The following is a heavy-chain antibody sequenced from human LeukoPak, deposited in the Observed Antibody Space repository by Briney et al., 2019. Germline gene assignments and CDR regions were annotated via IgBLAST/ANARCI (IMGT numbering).Heavy chain of an antibody. Sequence: SETLSLTCTVSGGSISSSSYYWGWIRQPPGKGLEWIGSIYYSGSTYYNPSLKSRVTISVDTSKNQFSLKLSFVTAADTAVYYCARTRSSGYLTFDYWGQGILVTVSS. CDR2: IYYSGST. CDR1: GGSISSSSYY. J-gene: IGHJ4*02. D-gene: IGHD3-22*01. V-gene: IGHV4-39*01. CDR3: ARTRSSGYLTFDY.